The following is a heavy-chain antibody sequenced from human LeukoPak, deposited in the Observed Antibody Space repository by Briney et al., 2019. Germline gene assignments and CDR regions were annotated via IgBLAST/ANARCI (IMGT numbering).Heavy chain of an antibody. CDR3: AGSRWLQKFGGAGAFDI. V-gene: IGHV5-51*01. D-gene: IGHD5-24*01. CDR2: IYPGDSDT. Sequence: GESLKISCKGSGYSFTSYWIGWVRQMPGKGLEWMGIIYPGDSDTRYSPSFQGQVTISADKSISTAYLQWSSLKASDTAMYYCAGSRWLQKFGGAGAFDIWGQGTLVTVSS. CDR1: GYSFTSYW. J-gene: IGHJ4*02.